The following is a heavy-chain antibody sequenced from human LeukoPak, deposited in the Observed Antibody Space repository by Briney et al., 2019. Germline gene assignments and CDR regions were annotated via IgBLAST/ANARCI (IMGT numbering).Heavy chain of an antibody. CDR2: ISSSGTYM. D-gene: IGHD1-26*01. J-gene: IGHJ4*02. CDR1: GITFRTSS. CDR3: AKELGNADSYGNVPLGH. Sequence: PGGSLRLSCTVSGITFRTSSFNWVRQVPGKGLEWVSSISSSGTYMYYSDSVEGRFTISRDNAKNSVFLQMDSLRAKDTAVYFCAKELGNADSYGNVPLGHWGQGTLVIVSS. V-gene: IGHV3-21*01.